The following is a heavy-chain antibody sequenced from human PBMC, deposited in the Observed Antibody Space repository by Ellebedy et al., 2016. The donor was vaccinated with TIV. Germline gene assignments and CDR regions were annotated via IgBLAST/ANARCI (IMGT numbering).Heavy chain of an antibody. CDR1: GFTFSSYA. J-gene: IGHJ3*02. V-gene: IGHV3-64D*06. Sequence: GGSLRLSCAASGFTFSSYAMSWVRQAPGKGLEYVSAISSSGGSTYYADSVKGRFTISRDNSKNTLYLQMSSLRAEDTAVYYCVKLAAAGTMRNAFDIWGQGTMVTVSS. CDR3: VKLAAAGTMRNAFDI. CDR2: ISSSGGST. D-gene: IGHD6-13*01.